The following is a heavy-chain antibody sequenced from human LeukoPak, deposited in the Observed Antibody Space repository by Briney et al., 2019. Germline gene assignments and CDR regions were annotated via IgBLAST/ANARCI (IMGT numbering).Heavy chain of an antibody. CDR2: IGGSGDFT. CDR3: AKVAAVGYLED. Sequence: GGSLRLSCAVSGVSFSGYAMHWVRQAPGKGLEWVSYIGGSGDFTYYVDSVKGRFTISRDNSKNTLYLQMNSLRAEDTAVYYCAKVAAVGYLEDWGQGTLVTVSS. V-gene: IGHV3-23*01. J-gene: IGHJ4*02. CDR1: GVSFSGYA. D-gene: IGHD6-13*01.